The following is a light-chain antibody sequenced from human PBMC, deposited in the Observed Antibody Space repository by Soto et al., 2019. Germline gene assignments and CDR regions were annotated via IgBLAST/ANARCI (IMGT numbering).Light chain of an antibody. Sequence: QSVLTQPPSVSGAPGQRVTISCTGSSSNIGAGYDVHWYQQLPGTAPKLLIYRNNNRPSGVPDRFSGSKSGTSASLAITGLQAEDEADYYCQSYDSSLSGWEVFGGGTKVTVL. CDR3: QSYDSSLSGWEV. CDR1: SSNIGAGYD. J-gene: IGLJ2*01. V-gene: IGLV1-40*01. CDR2: RNN.